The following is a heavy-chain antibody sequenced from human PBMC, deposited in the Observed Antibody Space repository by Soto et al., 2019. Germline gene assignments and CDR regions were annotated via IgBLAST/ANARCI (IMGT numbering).Heavy chain of an antibody. Sequence: ETLSLTCTVSGGSISSSSYYWGWIRQPPGKGLEWIGSIYYSGSTYYNPSLKSRVTISVDTSKNQFYLKLSSVTAADTAVYYCARQGYSYGYRLYYYYGMDVWGQGTTV. D-gene: IGHD5-18*01. CDR1: GGSISSSSYY. V-gene: IGHV4-39*01. J-gene: IGHJ6*02. CDR3: ARQGYSYGYRLYYYYGMDV. CDR2: IYYSGST.